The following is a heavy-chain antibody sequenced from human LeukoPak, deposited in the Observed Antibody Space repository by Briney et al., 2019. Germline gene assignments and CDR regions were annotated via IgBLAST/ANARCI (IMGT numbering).Heavy chain of an antibody. CDR1: GFTFSSYG. Sequence: PGRSLRLSXAASGFTFSSYGMHWVRQAPGKGLEWVAVIWYDGSNKYYADSVKGRFTISRDNSKNTLYLQMNSLRAEDTAVYYCAKVSTRAAHFDYWGQGTLVTVSS. V-gene: IGHV3-33*06. J-gene: IGHJ4*02. CDR3: AKVSTRAAHFDY. D-gene: IGHD2/OR15-2a*01. CDR2: IWYDGSNK.